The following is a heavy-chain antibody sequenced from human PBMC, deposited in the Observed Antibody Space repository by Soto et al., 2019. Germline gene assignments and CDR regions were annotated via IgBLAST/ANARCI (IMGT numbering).Heavy chain of an antibody. V-gene: IGHV3-7*01. J-gene: IGHJ4*02. CDR3: AKALRSPVVVTAILDY. D-gene: IGHD2-21*02. CDR2: IKMDASEK. Sequence: QPGGSLRLSCAASGFTFGSYWMSWVRQAPGKGLEWLATIKMDASEKKYVDSVKGRFTISRDNSKNTLYLQMNSLRAEDTAVYYCAKALRSPVVVTAILDYWGQGTLVTVSS. CDR1: GFTFGSYW.